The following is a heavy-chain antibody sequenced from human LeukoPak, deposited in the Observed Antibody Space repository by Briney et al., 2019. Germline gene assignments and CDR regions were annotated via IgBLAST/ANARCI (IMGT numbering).Heavy chain of an antibody. Sequence: ASVKVSCKASGYTFTSNYIHWVRQAPGQGLEWKGMIYPRDGSTSYAQKFQGRVTVTRDTSTSTVHMELSGLRSEDTAVYYCARDQEGFDYWGQGTLVTVSS. CDR2: IYPRDGST. CDR3: ARDQEGFDY. V-gene: IGHV1-46*01. J-gene: IGHJ4*02. CDR1: GYTFTSNY.